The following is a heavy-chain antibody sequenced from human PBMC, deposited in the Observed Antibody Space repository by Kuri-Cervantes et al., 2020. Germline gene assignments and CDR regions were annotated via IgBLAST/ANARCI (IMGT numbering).Heavy chain of an antibody. CDR2: ISWDGGST. V-gene: IGHV3-43D*03. CDR1: GFTFDDYA. CDR3: AKEGSGWLDFDY. J-gene: IGHJ4*02. Sequence: GGSLRLSCAASGFTFDDYAMHWVRQAPGKGPEWVSLISWDGGSTYYADSVKGRFTISRDNSKNSLYLQMNSLRAEDTALYYCAKEGSGWLDFDYWGQGTLVTVSS. D-gene: IGHD6-19*01.